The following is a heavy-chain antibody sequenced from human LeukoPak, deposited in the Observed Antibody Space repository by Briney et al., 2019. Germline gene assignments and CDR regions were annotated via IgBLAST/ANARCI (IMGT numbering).Heavy chain of an antibody. CDR2: INHSGST. CDR1: GGSISSYY. V-gene: IGHV4-34*01. J-gene: IGHJ4*02. D-gene: IGHD5-18*01. Sequence: SETLSLTCTVSGGSISSYYWSWIRQPPGKGLEWIGEINHSGSTNYNPSLKSRVTISVDTSKNQFSLKLSSVTAADTAVYYCARRRAAMVYLEYYFDYWGQGTLVTVSS. CDR3: ARRRAAMVYLEYYFDY.